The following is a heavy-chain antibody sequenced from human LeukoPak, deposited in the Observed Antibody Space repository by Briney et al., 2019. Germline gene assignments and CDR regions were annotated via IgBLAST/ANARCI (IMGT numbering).Heavy chain of an antibody. D-gene: IGHD3-22*01. CDR2: ISSDGSNT. J-gene: IGHJ4*02. Sequence: GGSLRLSCAASGFTFSNSGMHWVRQAPGKGLEWVAVISSDGSNTYYADSVKGRFTISRDNSKNTLYLQMNSLRAEDTAMYYCTGGALMIVVIFDYWGQGTLVTVSS. CDR3: TGGALMIVVIFDY. CDR1: GFTFSNSG. V-gene: IGHV3-30*03.